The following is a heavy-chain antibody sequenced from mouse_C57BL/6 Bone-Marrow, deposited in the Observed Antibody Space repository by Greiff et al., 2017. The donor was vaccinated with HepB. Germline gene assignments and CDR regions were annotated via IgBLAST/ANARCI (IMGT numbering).Heavy chain of an antibody. V-gene: IGHV14-4*01. CDR3: TSYWVTY. J-gene: IGHJ3*01. CDR2: IDPENGDT. CDR1: GFNIKDDY. Sequence: EVQLQQSGAELVRPGASVKLSCTASGFNIKDDYMHWVKQRPEQGLEWIGWIDPENGDTEYASKFQGKATITADTSSNTATLQLSSLTSEDTAVYYGTSYWVTYWGQGTLVTVSA.